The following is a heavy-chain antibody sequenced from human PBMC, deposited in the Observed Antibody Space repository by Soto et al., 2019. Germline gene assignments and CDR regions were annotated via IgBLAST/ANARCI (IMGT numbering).Heavy chain of an antibody. Sequence: QVQLVESGGGLVKTSGSLRIACAASGFTFSDYYMSWVRQAPGKGLEWVSYISSTGNTIYYADSVKGRFTISRDNANNSVYLQMNSLSAEDTALYFCAKMSSENYYDPVFSWGQGTLVTVSS. D-gene: IGHD3-22*01. CDR2: ISSTGNTI. V-gene: IGHV3-11*01. J-gene: IGHJ4*02. CDR3: AKMSSENYYDPVFS. CDR1: GFTFSDYY.